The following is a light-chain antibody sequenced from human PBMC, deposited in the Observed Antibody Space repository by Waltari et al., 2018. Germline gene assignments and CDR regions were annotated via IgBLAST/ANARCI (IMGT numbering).Light chain of an antibody. CDR1: NNVNNY. CDR2: NAS. CDR3: QHNYGTPYS. J-gene: IGKJ2*03. Sequence: EIQMNQSPSYLFASVGDRVTINCRASNNVNNYLNCYQQKPAKAPQLLIYNASTLQSGVPSRFIGSGSGTDYTFTISSLQSEDVATYYCQHNYGTPYSFGQGTKVEIK. V-gene: IGKV1-39*01.